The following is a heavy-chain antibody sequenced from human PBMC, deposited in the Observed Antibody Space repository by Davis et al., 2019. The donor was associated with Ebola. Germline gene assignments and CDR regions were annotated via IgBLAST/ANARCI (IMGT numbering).Heavy chain of an antibody. CDR1: GYTFTNYW. J-gene: IGHJ4*02. CDR3: ARLRFLEWLSPLDH. CDR2: IYPGDSDT. V-gene: IGHV5-51*01. D-gene: IGHD3-3*01. Sequence: GESLKISCKVSGYTFTNYWIGWVRQTPGKGLEWMGMIYPGDSDTRYSSSFQGQVTMSANKSTSSAYLQWSSLKASDTAMYYCARLRFLEWLSPLDHWGQGTLVTVSS.